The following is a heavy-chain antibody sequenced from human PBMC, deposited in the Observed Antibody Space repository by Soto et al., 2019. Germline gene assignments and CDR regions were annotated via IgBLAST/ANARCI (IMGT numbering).Heavy chain of an antibody. V-gene: IGHV4-59*12. J-gene: IGHJ3*02. CDR2: ICNSGST. CDR3: ARDRGYYDSSGYYYPDAFDI. CDR1: GGSIRSYC. Sequence: SETLSLTCTVSGGSIRSYCWTWIRQPPGEGLKWIGCICNSGSTNYNPSLKSRVTISVDTQKNQFSLQLSSVTVADTAVYYCARDRGYYDSSGYYYPDAFDIWGQGTMVTVSS. D-gene: IGHD3-22*01.